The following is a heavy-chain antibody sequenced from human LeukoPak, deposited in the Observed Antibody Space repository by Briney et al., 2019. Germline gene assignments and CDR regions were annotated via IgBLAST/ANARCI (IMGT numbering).Heavy chain of an antibody. J-gene: IGHJ3*02. V-gene: IGHV1-18*01. CDR3: ARVGDMVRGVIITDAFDI. D-gene: IGHD3-10*01. CDR1: GYTFTSYS. Sequence: ASVKVSCKASGYTFTSYSISWVRQAPGQGLEWMGWISAYNGNTNYAQKLQGRATMTTDTSTSTAYMELRSLRSDDTAVYYCARVGDMVRGVIITDAFDIWGQGTMVTVSS. CDR2: ISAYNGNT.